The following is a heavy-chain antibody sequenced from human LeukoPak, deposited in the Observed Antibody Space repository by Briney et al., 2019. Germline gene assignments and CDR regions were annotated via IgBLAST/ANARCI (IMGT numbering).Heavy chain of an antibody. V-gene: IGHV4-59*08. D-gene: IGHD3-10*01. CDR2: IYYTGST. CDR3: ARFYGSGIYYYGMDV. CDR1: GDSINDFY. Sequence: PSETLSLTCTVSGDSINDFYWSWIRQPPGKGLEWTGHIYYTGSTNYNPSLRSRVSMPVDRSKNQFSLKLSSVTAADTAVYYCARFYGSGIYYYGMDVWGQGTTVTVSS. J-gene: IGHJ6*02.